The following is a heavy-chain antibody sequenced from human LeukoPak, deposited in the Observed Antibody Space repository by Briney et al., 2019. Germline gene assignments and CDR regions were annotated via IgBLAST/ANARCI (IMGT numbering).Heavy chain of an antibody. CDR2: ISYDGSNT. CDR3: AKERDGHKDGFDY. CDR1: GFPFSTYG. V-gene: IGHV3-30*18. J-gene: IGHJ4*02. D-gene: IGHD5-24*01. Sequence: PGRSLRLSCVASGFPFSTYGMHWVRQAPGKGLEWVTVISYDGSNTYYADSVRGRFTISRDNSKNSLFLQMNTLKTEDTALYYCAKERDGHKDGFDYWGQGTLVTVSS.